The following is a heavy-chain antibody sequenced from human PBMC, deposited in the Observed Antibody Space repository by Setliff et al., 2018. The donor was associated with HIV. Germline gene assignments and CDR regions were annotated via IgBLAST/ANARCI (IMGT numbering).Heavy chain of an antibody. V-gene: IGHV4-61*02. J-gene: IGHJ3*02. Sequence: SETLSLTCTDAGGAISSTSHYWTWIRQPAEKGLEWLGRIFTSGSASYNPSLESLVTFSVDTSKNQFSLKLSSVTAADTAVYSCARSGYSSSWGAFDIWGQGTMVTVSS. CDR3: ARSGYSSSWGAFDI. CDR1: GGAISSTSHY. CDR2: IFTSGSA. D-gene: IGHD6-13*01.